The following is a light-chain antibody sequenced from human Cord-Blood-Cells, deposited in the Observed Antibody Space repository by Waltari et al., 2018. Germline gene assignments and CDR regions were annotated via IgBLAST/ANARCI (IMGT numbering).Light chain of an antibody. CDR1: QSVSSY. J-gene: IGKJ1*01. CDR3: QQRSNWPTWT. V-gene: IGKV3-11*01. CDR2: DAS. Sequence: ELVLTQSPATLSSSPGERAPLSCRASQSVSSYLAWYQQKPGQAPRLLIYDASNRATGIPARFSGSGSGTDFTLTISSLEPEDFAVYYCQQRSNWPTWTFGQGTKVEIK.